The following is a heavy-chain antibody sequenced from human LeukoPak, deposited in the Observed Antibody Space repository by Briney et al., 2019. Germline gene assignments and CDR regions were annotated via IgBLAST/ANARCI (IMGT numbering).Heavy chain of an antibody. J-gene: IGHJ4*02. CDR3: ASPADTAMAF. Sequence: SETLSLTCTVSGGSISSGGYYWSWIRQHPGKGLEWIGSIYYSGSTYYNPSLKSRVTISVDTSKNQFSLKLSSVTAADTAVYYCASPADTAMAFWGQGTLVTVSS. CDR1: GGSISSGGYY. V-gene: IGHV4-39*07. D-gene: IGHD5-18*01. CDR2: IYYSGST.